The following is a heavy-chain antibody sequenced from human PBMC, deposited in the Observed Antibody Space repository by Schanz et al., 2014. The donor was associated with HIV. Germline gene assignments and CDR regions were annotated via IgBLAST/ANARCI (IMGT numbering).Heavy chain of an antibody. D-gene: IGHD1-26*01. CDR1: GSTFPDLD. Sequence: LVQSGAEVKRPGASVTVSCTAAGSTFPDLDVNWVRQAPGQGLEWMGGIIPIFGTANYAQKFQGRVTITADESTSTAYMELSSLRSEDTAVYYCARGRYSGSYYNYWGQGTLVTVSS. V-gene: IGHV1-69*13. CDR3: ARGRYSGSYYNY. J-gene: IGHJ4*02. CDR2: IIPIFGTA.